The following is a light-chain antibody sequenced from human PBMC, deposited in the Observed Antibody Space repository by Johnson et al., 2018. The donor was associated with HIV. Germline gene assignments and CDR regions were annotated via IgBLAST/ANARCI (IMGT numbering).Light chain of an antibody. CDR3: GTWDSRLNVYL. J-gene: IGLJ1*01. V-gene: IGLV1-51*02. Sequence: QSVLTQPPSVSAATGQKVTISCSGSNSNIGNNYVSWYQQLPGTAPKLLIYESTNRPSGIPDRFSGSKSGTSATLGISGLQTGDEADYYCGTWDSRLNVYLFGPGTKVTVL. CDR1: NSNIGNNY. CDR2: EST.